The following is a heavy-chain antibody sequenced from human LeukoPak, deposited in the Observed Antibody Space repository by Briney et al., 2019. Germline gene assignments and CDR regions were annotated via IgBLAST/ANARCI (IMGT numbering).Heavy chain of an antibody. CDR1: GFTFSSYS. D-gene: IGHD6-13*01. CDR3: ASTIAAAGERYYYGMDV. J-gene: IGHJ6*02. Sequence: PGGSLRLSCAASGFTFSSYSMNWVRQAPGKELEWVSSISSSSSYIYYADSVKGRFTISRDNAKNSLYLQMNSLRAEDTAVYYCASTIAAAGERYYYGMDVWGQGTTVTVSS. V-gene: IGHV3-21*01. CDR2: ISSSSSYI.